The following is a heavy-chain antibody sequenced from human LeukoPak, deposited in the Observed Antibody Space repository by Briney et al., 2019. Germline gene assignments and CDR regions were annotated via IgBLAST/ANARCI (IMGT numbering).Heavy chain of an antibody. J-gene: IGHJ4*02. D-gene: IGHD6-25*01. CDR1: GYTFSNYG. Sequence: ASVKVSCKASGYTFSNYGISWVRQAPGRGLEWMGWISNYDGRRNYAQNFQGRLTMTTDTSTSTAYMELRSLRPDDTAVYYCARDFLAAEGRTEDYFDYWGQGTLVTVSS. V-gene: IGHV1-18*01. CDR3: ARDFLAAEGRTEDYFDY. CDR2: ISNYDGRR.